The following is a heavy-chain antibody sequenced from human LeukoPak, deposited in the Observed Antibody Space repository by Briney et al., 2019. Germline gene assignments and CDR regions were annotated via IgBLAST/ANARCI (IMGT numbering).Heavy chain of an antibody. CDR3: ARDRDGGVGTIDY. CDR1: GYTFIDYW. CDR2: ININSGGI. V-gene: IGHV1-2*06. D-gene: IGHD3-3*01. J-gene: IGHJ4*02. Sequence: ASVKVSCKASGYTFIDYWIHWVRQAPGQGLEWMGRININSGGINYAQKFQGRVTMNRATSISTAYMELSRLRFDDTAVYYCARDRDGGVGTIDYWGQGTLVPVSS.